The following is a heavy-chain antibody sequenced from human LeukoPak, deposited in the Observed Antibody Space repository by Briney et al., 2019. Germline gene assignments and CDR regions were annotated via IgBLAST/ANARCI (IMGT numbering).Heavy chain of an antibody. J-gene: IGHJ5*02. D-gene: IGHD3-22*01. CDR1: GGSFSGYY. V-gene: IGHV4-34*01. Sequence: PSETLSRTCAVYGGSFSGYYWSWIRQPPGKGLEWIGEINHSGSTNYNPSLKSRVTISVDTSKNQFSLKLSSVTTADTAVYYCARQPFTYYYDSSGHKRYNWFDPWGQGTLVTVSS. CDR3: ARQPFTYYYDSSGHKRYNWFDP. CDR2: INHSGST.